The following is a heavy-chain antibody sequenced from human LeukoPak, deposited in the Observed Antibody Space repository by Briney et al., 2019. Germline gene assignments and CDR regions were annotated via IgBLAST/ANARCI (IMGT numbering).Heavy chain of an antibody. CDR2: ICSGGST. D-gene: IGHD4-11*01. CDR3: ARSYSNHRFGMDV. V-gene: IGHV3-66*01. J-gene: IGHJ6*02. CDR1: GFIVSSYY. Sequence: GGSLRLSCAASGFIVSSYYMTWVRQAPGKGLEWVSVICSGGSTYSADSMKGRFAISRDSSKNTIFLQMNSLRVEDTAVYYCARSYSNHRFGMDVWGLGTTVTVS.